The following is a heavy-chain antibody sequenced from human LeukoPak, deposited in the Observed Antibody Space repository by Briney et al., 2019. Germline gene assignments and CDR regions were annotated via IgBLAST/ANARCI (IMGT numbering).Heavy chain of an antibody. J-gene: IGHJ6*02. CDR2: ISSSSSYI. Sequence: GGSLRLSCAASGFTFSNAWMSWVRQAPGKGLEWVSSISSSSSYIYYADSVKGRFTISRDNAKNSLYLQMNSLRAEDTAVYYCARGSIVVVVAATPHYYYYGMDVWGQGTTVTVSS. V-gene: IGHV3-21*01. CDR3: ARGSIVVVVAATPHYYYYGMDV. CDR1: GFTFSNAW. D-gene: IGHD2-15*01.